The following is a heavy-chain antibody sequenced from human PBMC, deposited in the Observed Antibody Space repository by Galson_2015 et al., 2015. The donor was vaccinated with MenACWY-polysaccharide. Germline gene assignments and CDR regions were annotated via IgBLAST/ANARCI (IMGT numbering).Heavy chain of an antibody. CDR2: INAGNGNM. J-gene: IGHJ4*02. Sequence: SVKVSCKASGYTFTSYAMFWVRQAPGQRLECLRWINAGNGNMKYSQKFQGRVTITRDTSATTAYMELSSLRSEGTAVYYCARDAAAEDGATPRGFVSWGQGALVPVSS. V-gene: IGHV1-3*01. CDR1: GYTFTSYA. CDR3: ARDAAAEDGATPRGFVS. D-gene: IGHD5-24*01.